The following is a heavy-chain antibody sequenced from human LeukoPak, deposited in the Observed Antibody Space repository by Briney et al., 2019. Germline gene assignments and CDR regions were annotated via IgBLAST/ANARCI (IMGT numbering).Heavy chain of an antibody. CDR1: GGSITSNW. J-gene: IGHJ5*02. V-gene: IGHV4-4*02. CDR3: ARHYGP. D-gene: IGHD3-16*01. CDR2: VHHDGDT. Sequence: SETLSLTCAVSGGSITSNWWSWVRQSPEKGLEWIGEVHHDGDTNYNPSFKSRVNMSVDKSKKHFSLMLTSVTAADTAVYYCARHYGPWGQGTLVTVSS.